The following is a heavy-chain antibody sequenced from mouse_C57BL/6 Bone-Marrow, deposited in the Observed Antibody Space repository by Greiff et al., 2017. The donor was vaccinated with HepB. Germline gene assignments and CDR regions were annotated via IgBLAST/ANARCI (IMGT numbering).Heavy chain of an antibody. D-gene: IGHD1-1*01. Sequence: EVQRVESGGGLVQPKGSLKLSCAASGFSFNTYAMNWVRQAPGKGLEWVARIRSKSNNYATYYADSVKDRFTISRDDSESMLYLQMNNLKTEDTAMYYCVRQDYYGSSPMYFDVWGTGTTVTVSS. CDR1: GFSFNTYA. CDR3: VRQDYYGSSPMYFDV. CDR2: IRSKSNNYAT. V-gene: IGHV10-1*01. J-gene: IGHJ1*03.